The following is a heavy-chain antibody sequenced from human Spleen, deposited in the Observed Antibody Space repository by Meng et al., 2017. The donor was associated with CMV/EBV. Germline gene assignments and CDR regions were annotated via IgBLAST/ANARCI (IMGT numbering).Heavy chain of an antibody. Sequence: GESLKISCAASGFTFSSYAMHWVRQAPGKGLEWVASIRYDESNKYYADSVRGRFTISRENSKNTLYLQMNNLRTEDTALYYCATRDRELTALSGLYYYYAMDVWGQGTSVTVSS. D-gene: IGHD2-15*01. CDR2: IRYDESNK. J-gene: IGHJ6*02. CDR3: ATRDRELTALSGLYYYYAMDV. V-gene: IGHV3-30*02. CDR1: GFTFSSYA.